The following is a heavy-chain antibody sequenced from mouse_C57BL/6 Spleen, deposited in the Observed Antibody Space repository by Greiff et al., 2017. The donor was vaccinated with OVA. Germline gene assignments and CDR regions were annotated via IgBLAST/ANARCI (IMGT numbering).Heavy chain of an antibody. CDR2: IDPSDSYT. D-gene: IGHD1-2*01. V-gene: IGHV1-59*01. J-gene: IGHJ3*01. Sequence: QVQLQQPGAELVRPGTSVKLSCKASGYTFTSYWRHWGKQRPGQGLEWIGVIDPSDSYTNYNQKFKGKATLTVDTSSSTAYMQLSSLTSEDSAVYYCAWIITTWFAYWGQGTLVTVSA. CDR1: GYTFTSYW. CDR3: AWIITTWFAY.